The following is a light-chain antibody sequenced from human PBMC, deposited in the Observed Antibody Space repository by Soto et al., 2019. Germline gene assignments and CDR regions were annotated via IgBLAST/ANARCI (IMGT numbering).Light chain of an antibody. CDR2: GAS. V-gene: IGKV3-20*01. J-gene: IGKJ1*01. CDR3: QQYGSSPWT. Sequence: EIVLTQSPGTLSLSPGERATLSCRASQSVSSSYLAWYQQKPGQAPRLLIYGASSRATGIPDRFSGSGSGTDLTITISRLEPEDFAVYYCQQYGSSPWTFGQGTKGDI. CDR1: QSVSSSY.